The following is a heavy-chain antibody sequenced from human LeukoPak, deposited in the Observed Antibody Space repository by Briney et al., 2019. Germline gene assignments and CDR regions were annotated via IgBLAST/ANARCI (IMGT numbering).Heavy chain of an antibody. Sequence: PSETLSLTCTVSGGSISSSNYYWGWLRQPPGKGLEWFGSIYSSGSTYYNPSFKSRVTMSVDTSKNQFSLNLSSVTAADTGLYYCARHDVVTPYFDSWGQGTLVTVSS. V-gene: IGHV4-39*01. D-gene: IGHD4-23*01. CDR1: GGSISSSNYY. CDR2: IYSSGST. CDR3: ARHDVVTPYFDS. J-gene: IGHJ4*02.